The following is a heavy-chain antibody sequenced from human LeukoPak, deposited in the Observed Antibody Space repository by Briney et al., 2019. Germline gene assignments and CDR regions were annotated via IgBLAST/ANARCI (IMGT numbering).Heavy chain of an antibody. V-gene: IGHV3-7*01. D-gene: IGHD5-12*01. Sequence: DSVKGRFTISRDNAKKLLNLQMNSLRAEDTAVYYCARDEYSGLYYYMDVWGKGTTVTVSS. J-gene: IGHJ6*03. CDR3: ARDEYSGLYYYMDV.